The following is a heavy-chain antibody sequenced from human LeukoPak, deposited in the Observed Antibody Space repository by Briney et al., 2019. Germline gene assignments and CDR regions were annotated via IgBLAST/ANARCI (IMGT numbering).Heavy chain of an antibody. J-gene: IGHJ5*02. CDR2: IYYSGST. CDR3: ARTYGGNSSGWFDP. D-gene: IGHD4-23*01. Sequence: PSETLSLTCTVSGGSISSYYWSWIRQPPGKGLEWIGYIYYSGSTNYNPSLKSRVTISVDTSKNQFSLKLSSVTAADTAVYYCARTYGGNSSGWFDPWGQGTLVTVSS. V-gene: IGHV4-59*01. CDR1: GGSISSYY.